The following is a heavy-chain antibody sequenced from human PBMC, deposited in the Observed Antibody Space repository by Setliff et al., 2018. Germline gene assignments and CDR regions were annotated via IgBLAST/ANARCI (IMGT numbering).Heavy chain of an antibody. Sequence: PSETLSLTCAVYGGSFSGYYWSWIRQPPGKGLEWIGEINHSGSTNYNPSLKSRVTISVDTSKNQFSLKLSSVTAADTAVYYCARDCFSASSPNWFDPLGQGPLVTVSS. D-gene: IGHD2-21*01. CDR3: ARDCFSASSPNWFDP. CDR2: INHSGST. J-gene: IGHJ5*02. CDR1: GGSFSGYY. V-gene: IGHV4-34*01.